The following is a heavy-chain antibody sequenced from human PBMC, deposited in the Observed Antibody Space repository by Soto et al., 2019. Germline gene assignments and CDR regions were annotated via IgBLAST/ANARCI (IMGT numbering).Heavy chain of an antibody. CDR3: AKKVNSGPGSQYFDY. V-gene: IGHV3-23*01. CDR1: GFTFSSCS. Sequence: PGGSLRLSCAASGFTFSSCSMSWVRQAPGKGLEWVSGFRTGGDDGTTYYADSVKGRFTISRDNSKNTLFLQMNSLRAEDTAIYYCAKKVNSGPGSQYFDYWGQGTLVTVSS. D-gene: IGHD3-10*01. CDR2: FRTGGDDGTT. J-gene: IGHJ4*02.